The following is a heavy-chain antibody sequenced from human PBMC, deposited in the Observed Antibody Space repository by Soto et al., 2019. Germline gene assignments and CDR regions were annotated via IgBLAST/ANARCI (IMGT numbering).Heavy chain of an antibody. CDR3: AGSRPAPTNYFDSRGPIDY. Sequence: QVQLQESGPGLVKPSQTLSLTCTVSGGSISSGGYYWTWIRQHPGKGLEWIGYIYYSGSTYYNPSFKSRRTISVDTSKNQFSLKLSSVTAADTAVYFCAGSRPAPTNYFDSRGPIDYWGQGTLVTVSS. V-gene: IGHV4-31*03. CDR2: IYYSGST. D-gene: IGHD3-22*01. CDR1: GGSISSGGYY. J-gene: IGHJ4*02.